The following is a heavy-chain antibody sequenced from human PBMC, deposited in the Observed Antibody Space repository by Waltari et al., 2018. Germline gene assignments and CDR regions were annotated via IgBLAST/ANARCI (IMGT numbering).Heavy chain of an antibody. CDR3: ARDRGRGDILTGYYRKNWFDP. V-gene: IGHV4-39*07. CDR1: GGSISSSSYY. Sequence: QLQLQESGPGLVKPSETLSLTCTVSGGSISSSSYYWGWIRQPPGKGLEWIGSIYYSGSTYYNPSLKSRVTISVDTSKNQFSLKLSSVTAADTAVYYCARDRGRGDILTGYYRKNWFDPWGQGTLVTVSS. CDR2: IYYSGST. D-gene: IGHD3-9*01. J-gene: IGHJ5*02.